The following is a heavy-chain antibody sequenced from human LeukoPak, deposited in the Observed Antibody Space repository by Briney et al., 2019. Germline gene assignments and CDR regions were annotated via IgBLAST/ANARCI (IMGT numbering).Heavy chain of an antibody. V-gene: IGHV4-30-2*01. Sequence: SQTLSLTCTVSGGSISSGGYYWSWIRQPPGKGLEWIGYIYHSGSTYYNPSLKSRVTISVDRSKNQFSLKLSSVTAADTAVYYCARHPIAVAAGDIWGQGTMVTVSS. CDR1: GGSISSGGYY. J-gene: IGHJ3*02. D-gene: IGHD6-19*01. CDR3: ARHPIAVAAGDI. CDR2: IYHSGST.